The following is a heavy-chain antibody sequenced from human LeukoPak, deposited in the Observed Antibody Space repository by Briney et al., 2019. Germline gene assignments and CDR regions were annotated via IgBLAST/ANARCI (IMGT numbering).Heavy chain of an antibody. D-gene: IGHD3-22*01. Sequence: GRSLRLSCAASGFTFSSYAMHWVRQAPGKGLKWVAVISYDGSNKYYADSVKGRFTISRDNSKNTLYLQMNSLRAEDTAVYYCARNTGDSSGYGWYYYGMDVWGQGTTVTVSS. J-gene: IGHJ6*02. CDR3: ARNTGDSSGYGWYYYGMDV. CDR1: GFTFSSYA. V-gene: IGHV3-30-3*01. CDR2: ISYDGSNK.